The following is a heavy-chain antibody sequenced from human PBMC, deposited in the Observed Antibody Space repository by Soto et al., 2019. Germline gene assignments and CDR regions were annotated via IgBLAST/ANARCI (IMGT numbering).Heavy chain of an antibody. CDR3: ARDVLVMNYYGMDV. CDR2: INAGNGNT. J-gene: IGHJ6*02. V-gene: IGHV1-3*01. D-gene: IGHD3-9*01. Sequence: ASVKVSCKASGYTFTSYAMHWVRQAPGQRLEWMGWINAGNGNTKYSQKLQGRVTMTTDTSTSTAYMELRSLRSDDTAVYYCARDVLVMNYYGMDVWGQGTTVTVSS. CDR1: GYTFTSYA.